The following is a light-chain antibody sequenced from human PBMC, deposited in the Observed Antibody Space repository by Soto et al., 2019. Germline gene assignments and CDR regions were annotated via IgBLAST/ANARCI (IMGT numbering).Light chain of an antibody. V-gene: IGKV3-15*01. CDR3: QQSYSSWAT. J-gene: IGKJ4*01. CDR1: QSVNSN. Sequence: EIVMTQSPATLSVSPGERATLSCRASQSVNSNLAWYQQKPGQAPRLLIKGASTRATGVPVRFSGSGSGTEFTLTISSLQSEDFASYYCQQSYSSWATFGGGTKVEIK. CDR2: GAS.